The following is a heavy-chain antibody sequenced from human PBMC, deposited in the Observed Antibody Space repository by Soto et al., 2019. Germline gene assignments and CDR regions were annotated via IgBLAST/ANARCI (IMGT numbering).Heavy chain of an antibody. Sequence: QVQLVESGGGVVQPGRSLRLSCAASGFTFSSYGMHWVRQAPGKGLEWVAVISYDGSNKYYADSVKGRFTISRDNSKNTLYLQMNSLRAEDTAVYYCAKDSTHSAIDPRGQGTLVTVSS. CDR3: AKDSTHSAIDP. J-gene: IGHJ5*02. D-gene: IGHD2-15*01. CDR1: GFTFSSYG. CDR2: ISYDGSNK. V-gene: IGHV3-30*18.